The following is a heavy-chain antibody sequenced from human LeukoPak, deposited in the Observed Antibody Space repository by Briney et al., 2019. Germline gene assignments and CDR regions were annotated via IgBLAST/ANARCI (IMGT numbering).Heavy chain of an antibody. CDR2: IYSGGST. Sequence: GGSLGPSGAAPGLTVSSTYMSWSGQAQGKGLEWVSVIYSGGSTYYADSVKGRFTISRDNSKNTLYLRMNSLRAEDTAVYYCASTYYFDYWGQGTLVTVSS. D-gene: IGHD3-16*01. CDR3: ASTYYFDY. CDR1: GLTVSSTY. V-gene: IGHV3-53*01. J-gene: IGHJ4*02.